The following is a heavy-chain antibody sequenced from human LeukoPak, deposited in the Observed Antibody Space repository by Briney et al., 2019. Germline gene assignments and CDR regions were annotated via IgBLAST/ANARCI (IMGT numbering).Heavy chain of an antibody. D-gene: IGHD5-24*01. Sequence: SVKVPCKASGGTFSSYAISWVRQAPGQGLEWMGGIIPIFATANYAQKFQGRVTITADESTSTAYMELSSLRSEDTAVYYCASPGDRPAEGYKPDDHYGMDVGRQGPPVTVSS. J-gene: IGHJ6*02. CDR3: ASPGDRPAEGYKPDDHYGMDV. CDR1: GGTFSSYA. V-gene: IGHV1-69*13. CDR2: IIPIFATA.